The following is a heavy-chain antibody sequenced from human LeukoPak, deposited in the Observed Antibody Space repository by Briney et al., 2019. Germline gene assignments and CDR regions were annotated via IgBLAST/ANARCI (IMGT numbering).Heavy chain of an antibody. Sequence: GGSLRLSCAASGFTFSSYWMHWVRQAPGKGLVWVSRINSDESSTSYADSVKGRFTISRDNAKNTLYLQMNSVRAEDTAVYYCAVSVGIAVAGTTPFDYWGQGTLVTVSS. CDR2: INSDESST. V-gene: IGHV3-74*01. D-gene: IGHD6-19*01. CDR3: AVSVGIAVAGTTPFDY. CDR1: GFTFSSYW. J-gene: IGHJ4*02.